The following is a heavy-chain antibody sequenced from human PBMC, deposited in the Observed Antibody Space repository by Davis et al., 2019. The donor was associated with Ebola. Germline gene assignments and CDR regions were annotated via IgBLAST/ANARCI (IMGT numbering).Heavy chain of an antibody. V-gene: IGHV2-70*04. CDR3: ARIRHSSGWLGAFDI. Sequence: SGPTLVKPTQTLTLTCTFSGFSLSTSGVRVSWIRQPPGKALEWLARIDWDDDKFYSTSLKTRLTISKDTSKNQVVLTMTNMDPVDTATYYCARIRHSSGWLGAFDIWGQGTMVTVSS. CDR1: GFSLSTSGVR. J-gene: IGHJ3*02. CDR2: IDWDDDK. D-gene: IGHD6-19*01.